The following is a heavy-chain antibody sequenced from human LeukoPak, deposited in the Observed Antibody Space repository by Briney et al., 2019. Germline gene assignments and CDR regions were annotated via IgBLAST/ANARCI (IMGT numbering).Heavy chain of an antibody. Sequence: GGSLRLSCAASGFSFSDHYMSWIRQAPGKGLEWVSYISSSRSFTNYADSVKGRFTISRDTAKNSLYLQMNSLRAEDTAVYYCARLRGYSYGLDYWGQGTLVTVSS. CDR3: ARLRGYSYGLDY. CDR1: GFSFSDHY. D-gene: IGHD5-18*01. V-gene: IGHV3-11*03. CDR2: ISSSRSFT. J-gene: IGHJ4*02.